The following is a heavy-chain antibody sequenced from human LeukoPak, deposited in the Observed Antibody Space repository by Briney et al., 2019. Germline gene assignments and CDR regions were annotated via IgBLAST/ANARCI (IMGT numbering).Heavy chain of an antibody. D-gene: IGHD3-16*02. CDR1: GGSISSYF. CDR3: ARDLLYDYIWGSYRYRVDAFDI. CDR2: IYTSGST. V-gene: IGHV4-4*07. Sequence: SETLSLTCTVSGGSISSYFWSWIRQPAGKGLEWIGRIYTSGSTNYNPSLKSRVTMSVDTSKNQFSLKLSSVTAADTAVYYCARDLLYDYIWGSYRYRVDAFDIWGQGTMVTVSS. J-gene: IGHJ3*02.